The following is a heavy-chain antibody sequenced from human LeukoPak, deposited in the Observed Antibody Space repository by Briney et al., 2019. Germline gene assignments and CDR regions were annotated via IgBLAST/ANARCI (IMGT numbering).Heavy chain of an antibody. J-gene: IGHJ4*02. V-gene: IGHV3-48*04. CDR3: ARDGTVRGKNGCFDY. Sequence: GGSLRLSCAASGFTFDDYAMHWVRQAPGKGLEWISQISISSSTIYYRDSVKGRFTISRDNAKNSLYLQMNSLRAEDTAVYYCARDGTVRGKNGCFDYWGQGTLVTVSS. CDR2: ISISSSTI. D-gene: IGHD3-10*01. CDR1: GFTFDDYA.